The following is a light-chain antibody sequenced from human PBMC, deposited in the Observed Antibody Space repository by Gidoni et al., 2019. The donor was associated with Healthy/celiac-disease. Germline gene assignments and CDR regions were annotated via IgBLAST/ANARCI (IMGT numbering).Light chain of an antibody. Sequence: QSVLTQPPSVSGAPGQRVTLSCTGSSSNIGAGYDVHWYQQLPGTAPKLLIYGNSNRPSGVPDRFSGSKSDTSASLAITGLQAEDEADYYCQSYDSSLSGWVFGGGTKLTVL. CDR3: QSYDSSLSGWV. CDR1: SSNIGAGYD. CDR2: GNS. V-gene: IGLV1-40*01. J-gene: IGLJ3*02.